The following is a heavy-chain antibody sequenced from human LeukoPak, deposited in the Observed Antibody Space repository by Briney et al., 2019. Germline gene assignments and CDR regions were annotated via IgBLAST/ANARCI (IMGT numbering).Heavy chain of an antibody. V-gene: IGHV3-9*01. CDR3: AELGITMIGGV. CDR1: GFTFDDYA. D-gene: IGHD3-10*02. CDR2: ITWNGGSI. J-gene: IGHJ6*04. Sequence: GRSLRLSCAASGFTFDDYAIHWVRQAPGKGLEWVSGITWNGGSIDYADSVKGRFTISRDNAKNSLYLQMNSLRAEDTAVYYCAELGITMIGGVWGKGTTVTISS.